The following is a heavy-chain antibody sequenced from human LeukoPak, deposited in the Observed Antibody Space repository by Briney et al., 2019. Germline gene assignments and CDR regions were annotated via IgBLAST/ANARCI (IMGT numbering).Heavy chain of an antibody. V-gene: IGHV4-39*07. CDR2: IYDSGTT. CDR1: GGSISSTSYH. Sequence: SETLSLTCSVSGGSISSTSYHWGWIRQPPGKGLEWIGSIYDSGTTYYNPSLKSRVTISVDTSKNQFSLKLSSVTAADTAVYYCARVRAYYDSSGYYPNFYFDYWGQGTLVTVSS. D-gene: IGHD3-22*01. CDR3: ARVRAYYDSSGYYPNFYFDY. J-gene: IGHJ4*02.